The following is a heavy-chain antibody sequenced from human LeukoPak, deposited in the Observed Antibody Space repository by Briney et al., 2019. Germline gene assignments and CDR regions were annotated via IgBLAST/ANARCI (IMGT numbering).Heavy chain of an antibody. Sequence: GRSLRLSCAASGFTFITHALHWVRQAPGKGLEWVAVVSNDGNNKYYADSVKGRFTISRDNSKNTLYLQMNSLRAEDTAVYYCAKDQGSSGWAFDYWGQGTLVTVSS. D-gene: IGHD6-19*01. J-gene: IGHJ4*02. CDR3: AKDQGSSGWAFDY. V-gene: IGHV3-30-3*01. CDR1: GFTFITHA. CDR2: VSNDGNNK.